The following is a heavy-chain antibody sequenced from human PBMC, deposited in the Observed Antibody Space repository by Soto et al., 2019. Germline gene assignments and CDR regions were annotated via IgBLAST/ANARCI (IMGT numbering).Heavy chain of an antibody. CDR3: ARQIAAAGASDY. J-gene: IGHJ4*02. CDR1: GYSFTSYC. V-gene: IGHV5-51*01. Sequence: GESLTISCNGSGYSFTSYCIGWVLQMPGKGLEWMGIIYPGDSDTRYSPSFQGQVTISADKSISTAYLQWSSLKASDTAMYYCARQIAAAGASDYWGQGTLVTVSS. D-gene: IGHD6-13*01. CDR2: IYPGDSDT.